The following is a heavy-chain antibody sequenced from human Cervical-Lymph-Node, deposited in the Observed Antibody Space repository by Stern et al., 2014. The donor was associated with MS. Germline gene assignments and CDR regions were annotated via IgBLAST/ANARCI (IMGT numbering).Heavy chain of an antibody. D-gene: IGHD5-24*01. Sequence: QLVQSGGTLVQPGGSLRLSCAASGSTVNSNYMTWVRQAPGKGLEWVAVFYSGISTYFAESVKGRFTFSIDNSKNTMYLQMNDLRVEDTATYYCTREMAARRLDPWGQGTLVIVSA. CDR3: TREMAARRLDP. J-gene: IGHJ5*02. CDR1: GSTVNSNY. CDR2: FYSGIST. V-gene: IGHV3-66*01.